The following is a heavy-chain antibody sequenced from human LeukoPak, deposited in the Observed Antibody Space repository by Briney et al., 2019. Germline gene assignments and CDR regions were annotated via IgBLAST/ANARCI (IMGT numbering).Heavy chain of an antibody. D-gene: IGHD2-15*01. J-gene: IGHJ6*02. CDR2: IIPILGIA. Sequence: SVKVSCKASGGTFSSYAISWVRQAPGQGLEWMGRIIPILGIANYAQKFQGRVTITADKSTSTAYMELSSLRSEDTAVYYCAREGYCSGGSCYSFSYYYYGMDAWGQGTTVTVSS. CDR3: AREGYCSGGSCYSFSYYYYGMDA. CDR1: GGTFSSYA. V-gene: IGHV1-69*04.